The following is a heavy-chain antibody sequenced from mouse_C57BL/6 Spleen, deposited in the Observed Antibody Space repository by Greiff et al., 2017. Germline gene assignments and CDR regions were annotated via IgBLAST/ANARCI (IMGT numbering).Heavy chain of an antibody. CDR1: GYTFTDYY. D-gene: IGHD2-4*01. CDR3: GRENDDYDFDY. J-gene: IGHJ2*01. Sequence: VQLQQSGPELVKPGASVKISCKASGYTFTDYYMNWVKQSHGKSLEWIGDINPNNGGTSYNQKVKGKATLTVDKSSSTAYMELRSLTSEDSAVYYCGRENDDYDFDYWGKGTTLTVSS. CDR2: INPNNGGT. V-gene: IGHV1-26*01.